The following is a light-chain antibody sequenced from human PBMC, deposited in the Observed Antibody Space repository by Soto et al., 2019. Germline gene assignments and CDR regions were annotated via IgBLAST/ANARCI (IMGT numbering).Light chain of an antibody. V-gene: IGLV2-23*02. CDR3: CSYAGSGSLRV. CDR2: EVN. CDR1: SNDVGGYNL. J-gene: IGLJ1*01. Sequence: QSALTQPASVSGSPGQSITISCTGTSNDVGGYNLVSWYQQHPGKAPKLVIYEVNQRPSGVSNRFSGSKSGNTASLTISGLLAEDEADYYCCSYAGSGSLRVFATGTKVTVL.